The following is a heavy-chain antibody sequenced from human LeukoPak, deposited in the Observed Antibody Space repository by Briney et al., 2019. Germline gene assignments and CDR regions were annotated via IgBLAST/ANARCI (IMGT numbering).Heavy chain of an antibody. CDR2: IIPIFGTA. CDR3: ARAHDVDTAMTDY. CDR1: RGTFSSYA. V-gene: IGHV1-69*13. Sequence: SVKVSCKSSRGTFSSYAISWVRQAPGQGLEWMGGIIPIFGTANYAQKFQGRVTITADESTSTAYMELSSLRSEDTAVYYCARAHDVDTAMTDYWGQGTLVTVSS. D-gene: IGHD5-18*01. J-gene: IGHJ4*02.